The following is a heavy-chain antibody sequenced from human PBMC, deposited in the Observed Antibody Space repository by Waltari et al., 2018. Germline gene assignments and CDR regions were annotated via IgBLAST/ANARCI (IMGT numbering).Heavy chain of an antibody. CDR1: GFTFSSYA. CDR2: ISGSGGST. J-gene: IGHJ4*02. CDR3: AKDTDYYGSGDLGY. Sequence: EVQLLESGGGLVQPGVSLRLSCAASGFTFSSYAMRSVRQAPGQGLEWVSVISGSGGSTYYADSVKGRFTISRDNSKNTLYLQMNSLRAEDTAVYYCAKDTDYYGSGDLGYWGQGTLVTVSS. D-gene: IGHD3-10*01. V-gene: IGHV3-23*01.